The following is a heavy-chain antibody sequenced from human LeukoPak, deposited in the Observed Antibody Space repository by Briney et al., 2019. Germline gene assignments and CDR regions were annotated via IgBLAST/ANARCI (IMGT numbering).Heavy chain of an antibody. V-gene: IGHV1-2*02. CDR1: GYTFTGYN. D-gene: IGHD3-10*01. CDR2: INPNSGGT. Sequence: ASVKVSCKASGYTFTGYNMHWVRQAPGQGLEWMGWINPNSGGTNYAQKFQGRVTMTRDTSISTAYMELSRLRSDDTAVYYCARVGSRITMASEFDYWGQGTLVTVSS. CDR3: ARVGSRITMASEFDY. J-gene: IGHJ4*02.